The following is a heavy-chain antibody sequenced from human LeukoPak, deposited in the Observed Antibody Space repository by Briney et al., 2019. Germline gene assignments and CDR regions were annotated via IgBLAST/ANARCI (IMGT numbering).Heavy chain of an antibody. V-gene: IGHV4-39*01. J-gene: IGHJ4*02. CDR1: GGSIRSCSYS. CDR2: IYYSGST. Sequence: SETLSLTCTVSGGSIRSCSYSWGWIRQPPEKGLEWIGSIYYSGSTYYNPPLKSRVTISVDTAKHQFSLKLSSVTAADTAVYYCARHYGPVSGYVVYWGQGTLVTVSS. D-gene: IGHD5-12*01. CDR3: ARHYGPVSGYVVY.